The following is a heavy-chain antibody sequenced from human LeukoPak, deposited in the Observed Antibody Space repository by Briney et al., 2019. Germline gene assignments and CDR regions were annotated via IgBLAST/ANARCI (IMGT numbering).Heavy chain of an antibody. Sequence: PGGSLRLSCAASGFTFRNYWMTWVRQGPRKGLEWVANIGPDGSEKFYLDSVEGRFTISRDNARESLSLHMNSLRAEDTAVYYCARYYDGSGFDDASDIWGQGTMVTVSS. J-gene: IGHJ3*02. CDR3: ARYYDGSGFDDASDI. D-gene: IGHD3-22*01. CDR1: GFTFRNYW. CDR2: IGPDGSEK. V-gene: IGHV3-7*01.